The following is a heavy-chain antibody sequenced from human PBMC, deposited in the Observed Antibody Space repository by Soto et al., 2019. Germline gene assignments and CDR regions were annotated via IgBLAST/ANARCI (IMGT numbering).Heavy chain of an antibody. CDR1: GFTFSSYA. Sequence: PGGSLRLSCAASGFTFSSYAMSWVRQAPGKGLEWVSAISGSGGSTYYADSVKGRFTISRDNSKNTLYLQMNSLRAEDTAVYYCAKVYAGVVISGPLNWFDPWGQGTLVTVSS. V-gene: IGHV3-23*01. D-gene: IGHD3-3*01. CDR3: AKVYAGVVISGPLNWFDP. CDR2: ISGSGGST. J-gene: IGHJ5*02.